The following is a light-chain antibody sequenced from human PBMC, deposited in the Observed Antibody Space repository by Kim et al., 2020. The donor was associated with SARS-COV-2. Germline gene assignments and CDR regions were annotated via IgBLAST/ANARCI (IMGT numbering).Light chain of an antibody. CDR2: GAS. Sequence: EIQMTQSPASVSVSAGDRATISCRASQSISSYLAWYQQKPGQAPRLLIYGASTMATGIPPRFSGSGSGTEFTLTISSLQSEDFAVYYCQQYNNCPRTFGQGTKVDIK. J-gene: IGKJ1*01. V-gene: IGKV3-15*01. CDR1: QSISSY. CDR3: QQYNNCPRT.